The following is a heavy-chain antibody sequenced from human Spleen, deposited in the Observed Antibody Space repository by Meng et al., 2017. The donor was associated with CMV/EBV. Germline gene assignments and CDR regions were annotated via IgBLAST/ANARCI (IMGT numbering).Heavy chain of an antibody. D-gene: IGHD2-2*01. Sequence: LCCGASGFTFSSYWMHWVRQAPGKGLVWVSRSNSDGSSTSYADSVKGRFTISRDNAKNTLYLQMNSLRADDTAVYYCARGSSTSCYYWGQGTLVTVSS. CDR2: SNSDGSST. V-gene: IGHV3-74*01. CDR1: GFTFSSYW. CDR3: ARGSSTSCYY. J-gene: IGHJ4*02.